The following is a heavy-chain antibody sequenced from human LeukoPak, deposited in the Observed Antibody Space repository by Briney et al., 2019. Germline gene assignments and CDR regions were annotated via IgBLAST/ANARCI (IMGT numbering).Heavy chain of an antibody. Sequence: EASVKVSCKASGYTFTGYYMHWVRQAPGQGLEWMGWINPNSGGTNYAQKFQGRVTMTRDTSINTAYMELSRLRSDDTAVYYCARGVVGAIRPALFDYWGQGTLVTVSS. V-gene: IGHV1-2*02. J-gene: IGHJ4*02. CDR2: INPNSGGT. CDR1: GYTFTGYY. CDR3: ARGVVGAIRPALFDY. D-gene: IGHD1-26*01.